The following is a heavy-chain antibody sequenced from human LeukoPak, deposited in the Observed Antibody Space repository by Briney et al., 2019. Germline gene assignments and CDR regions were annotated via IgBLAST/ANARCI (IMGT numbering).Heavy chain of an antibody. J-gene: IGHJ4*02. Sequence: ASVKVSCKASGYTFTSYDINWVRQATGQGLEWMGWMNPNSGNTGYAQKFQGRVTTTRNTSISTAYMELSSLRSEDTAVYYCARGFFGDYYGSGSYLPYFDYWGQGTLVTVSS. CDR3: ARGFFGDYYGSGSYLPYFDY. CDR1: GYTFTSYD. CDR2: MNPNSGNT. D-gene: IGHD3-10*01. V-gene: IGHV1-8*01.